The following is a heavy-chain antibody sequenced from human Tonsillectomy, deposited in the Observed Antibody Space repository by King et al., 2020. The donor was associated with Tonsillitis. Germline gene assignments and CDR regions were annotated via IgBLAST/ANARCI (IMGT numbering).Heavy chain of an antibody. V-gene: IGHV3-48*01. CDR1: GFTFRSYS. CDR2: ISSTSSTI. J-gene: IGHJ6*02. D-gene: IGHD3-3*01. Sequence: VQLVESGGGLVQPGGSLRLSCAASGFTFRSYSMNWVRQAPGKGLEWVSYISSTSSTIYYADSVKGRFTISRDNAKNSLYLQRNSLRAEDTAVYYCARVALAYDFWSGYPDYYYGMDVWGQGTTVTVSS. CDR3: ARVALAYDFWSGYPDYYYGMDV.